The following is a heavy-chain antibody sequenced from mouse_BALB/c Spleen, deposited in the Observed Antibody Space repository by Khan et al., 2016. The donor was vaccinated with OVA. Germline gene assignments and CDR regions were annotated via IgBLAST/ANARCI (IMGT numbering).Heavy chain of an antibody. Sequence: QVQLQQSGAELAKPGASVKMSCKASGYTFTSYWMHWVKQRPGQGLEWIGYINPSTGYTAYNQKFKDKATLTADKYSSTAYMQLSSLTSEDSAVSCCARGGYDYGLFDYWGQGTTLTVSS. D-gene: IGHD2-4*01. J-gene: IGHJ2*01. CDR2: INPSTGYT. V-gene: IGHV1-7*01. CDR3: ARGGYDYGLFDY. CDR1: GYTFTSYW.